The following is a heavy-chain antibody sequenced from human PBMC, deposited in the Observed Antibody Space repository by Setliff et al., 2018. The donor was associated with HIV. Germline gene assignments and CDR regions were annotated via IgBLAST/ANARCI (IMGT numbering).Heavy chain of an antibody. D-gene: IGHD1-26*01. CDR2: INPSGGST. V-gene: IGHV1-46*01. J-gene: IGHJ6*03. CDR3: ATARSSGRYGYYYYMDV. CDR1: GFTFTTYY. Sequence: ASVKVSCKASGFTFTTYYMHWVRQAPGQGLEWMGIINPSGGSTTYAQKFQGRVTMTEDTSADTAYMELSSLRSEDTAVYYCATARSSGRYGYYYYMDVWGKGTTVTVSS.